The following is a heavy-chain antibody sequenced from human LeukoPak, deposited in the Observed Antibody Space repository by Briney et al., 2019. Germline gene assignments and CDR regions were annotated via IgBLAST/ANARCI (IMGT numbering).Heavy chain of an antibody. CDR1: GFTFSSYW. CDR2: IKQDGSER. J-gene: IGHJ6*04. D-gene: IGHD2-15*01. V-gene: IGHV3-7*03. CDR3: AREFHCSGGTCYIDYYYYAMDV. Sequence: GGYLRLSCAASGFTFSSYWMSWVRQAPGKGLKWVANIKQDGSERYYVDSVKGRFTISRDNATNSVYLQMNSLRVEDTAVYYCAREFHCSGGTCYIDYYYYAMDVWGKGTTVTVSS.